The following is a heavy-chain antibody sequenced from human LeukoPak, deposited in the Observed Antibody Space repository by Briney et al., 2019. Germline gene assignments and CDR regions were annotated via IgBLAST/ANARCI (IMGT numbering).Heavy chain of an antibody. V-gene: IGHV1-2*04. CDR3: ARPGGSHAPGYQLLTGFDP. J-gene: IGHJ5*02. CDR1: GYTFTGYY. Sequence: ASVKVSCKASGYTFTGYYMHWVRQATGQGLEWMGWINPNSGGTNYAQKFQGWVTMTRDTSISTAYMELSRLRSEDTAVYYCARPGGSHAPGYQLLTGFDPWGQGTLVTVSS. CDR2: INPNSGGT. D-gene: IGHD2-2*01.